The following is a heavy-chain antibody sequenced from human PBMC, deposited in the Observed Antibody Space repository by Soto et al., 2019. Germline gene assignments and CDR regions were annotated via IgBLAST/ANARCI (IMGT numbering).Heavy chain of an antibody. J-gene: IGHJ4*02. CDR2: INHSGST. CDR3: ARGTGCSYGHGTFDY. D-gene: IGHD5-18*01. V-gene: IGHV4-34*01. Sequence: SETLSLTCAVYGGSFSGYYWSWIRQPPGKGLEWIGEINHSGSTNYNPSLKSRVTISVDTSKNQFSLKPSSVTAADTAVYYCARGTGCSYGHGTFDYWGQGTLVTVSS. CDR1: GGSFSGYY.